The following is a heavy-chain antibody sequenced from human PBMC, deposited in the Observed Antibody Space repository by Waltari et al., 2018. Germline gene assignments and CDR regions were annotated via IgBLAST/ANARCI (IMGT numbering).Heavy chain of an antibody. D-gene: IGHD3-10*02. V-gene: IGHV4-39*01. CDR3: ATYVGASLGTAAFDV. CDR1: GGSITTNRQY. Sequence: QWQLQESGPGLVKPSETLSPTCSVSGGSITTNRQYWGWIRQPPGQGLEWIGTLSYNGATYSSPSLKSRITMSRDTSKNQLSLTLGSVTAADTAVYYCATYVGASLGTAAFDVWGQGTVVTVSS. J-gene: IGHJ3*01. CDR2: LSYNGAT.